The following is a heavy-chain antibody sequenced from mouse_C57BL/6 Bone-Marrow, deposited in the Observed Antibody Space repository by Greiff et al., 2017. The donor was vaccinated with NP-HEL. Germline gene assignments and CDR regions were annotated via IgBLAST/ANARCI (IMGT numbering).Heavy chain of an antibody. D-gene: IGHD1-1*01. J-gene: IGHJ1*03. CDR1: GYTFTDYY. V-gene: IGHV1-75*01. Sequence: VQLQQSGPELVKPGASVKISCKASGYTFTDYYINWVKQRPGQGLEWIGWIFPGSGSTYYNEKFKGKATLTVDKSSSTAYMLLSSLTSEDSAVYFCARSLITTVVALDFDVWGTGTTVTVSS. CDR3: ARSLITTVVALDFDV. CDR2: IFPGSGST.